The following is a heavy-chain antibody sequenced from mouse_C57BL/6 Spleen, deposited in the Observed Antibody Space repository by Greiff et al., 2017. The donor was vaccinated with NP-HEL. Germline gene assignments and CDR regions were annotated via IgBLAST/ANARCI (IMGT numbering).Heavy chain of an antibody. Sequence: VQLKESGPELVKPGASVKMSCKASGYTFTDYNMHWVKQSHGKSLEWIGYINPNNGGTSYNQKFKGKATLTVNKSSSTAYMELRSLTSEDSAVYYCARGYYDYDGDYWGQGTTLTVSS. V-gene: IGHV1-22*01. CDR3: ARGYYDYDGDY. CDR1: GYTFTDYN. D-gene: IGHD2-4*01. J-gene: IGHJ2*01. CDR2: INPNNGGT.